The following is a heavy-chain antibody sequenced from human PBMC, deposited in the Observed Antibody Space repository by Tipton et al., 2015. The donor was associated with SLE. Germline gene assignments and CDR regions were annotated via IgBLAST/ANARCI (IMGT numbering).Heavy chain of an antibody. CDR2: IYTSGST. CDR1: GGSISSGSYY. J-gene: IGHJ4*02. Sequence: LRLSCTVSGGSISSGSYYWSWIRQPAGKGLEWIGRIYTSGSTYYNPSLKSRVTISVDTSKNPFSLKLSSVTAADTAVYYCARGWYSSSGGGYYFDYWGQGTLVTVSS. V-gene: IGHV4-61*02. D-gene: IGHD6-13*01. CDR3: ARGWYSSSGGGYYFDY.